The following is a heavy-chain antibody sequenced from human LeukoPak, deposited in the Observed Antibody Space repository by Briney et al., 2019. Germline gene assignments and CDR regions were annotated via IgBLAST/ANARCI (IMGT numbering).Heavy chain of an antibody. D-gene: IGHD6-13*01. Sequence: SVKVSCKASGGTFSSYAISWVRQAPGQGLERMGGIIPIFGTANYAQKFQGRVTITTDESTSTAYMELSSLRSEDTAVYYCARSIAAAGYDAFDIWGQGTMVTVSS. V-gene: IGHV1-69*05. CDR2: IIPIFGTA. CDR1: GGTFSSYA. CDR3: ARSIAAAGYDAFDI. J-gene: IGHJ3*02.